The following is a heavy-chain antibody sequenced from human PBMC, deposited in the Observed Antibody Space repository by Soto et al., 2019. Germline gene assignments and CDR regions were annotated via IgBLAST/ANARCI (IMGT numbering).Heavy chain of an antibody. Sequence: VGSLRLACAAYGVTLRSYWMDWVRKVPGKGPVCVSRINGDGTTTHHADSVKGRFTISRDNAKNTLYLQMNSLRAEDTAVYYCARRIAVAGTYAQWGQGTPVTV. V-gene: IGHV3-74*01. CDR1: GVTLRSYW. J-gene: IGHJ4*02. CDR2: INGDGTTT. D-gene: IGHD6-19*01. CDR3: ARRIAVAGTYAQ.